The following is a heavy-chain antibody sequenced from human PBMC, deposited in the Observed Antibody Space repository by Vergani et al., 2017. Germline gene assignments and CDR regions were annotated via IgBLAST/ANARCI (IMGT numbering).Heavy chain of an antibody. J-gene: IGHJ5*02. Sequence: QVQLQESGPGLVKPSETLSLTCTVSGGSISSYYWSWIRQPPGKGLEWIGYIYYSGSTNYNPPLKSRVTISVDTSQNQFSLKLSSVTSADTAVYYGARGADSSSSEGFDPWGQGTLVTVSS. CDR2: IYYSGST. D-gene: IGHD6-6*01. V-gene: IGHV4-59*01. CDR3: ARGADSSSSEGFDP. CDR1: GGSISSYY.